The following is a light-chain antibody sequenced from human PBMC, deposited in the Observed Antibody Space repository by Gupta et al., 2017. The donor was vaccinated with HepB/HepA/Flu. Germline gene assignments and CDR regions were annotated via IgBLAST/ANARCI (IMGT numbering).Light chain of an antibody. CDR3: QSYDSSLSGVV. Sequence: QSVLTQPPSVPAAPGQRVTISCTGSSSNIGAGYDVHWYQQLPGTAPKLLIYGNSNRPSGVPDRFSGSKSGTSASLAITGLQAEDEADYYCQSYDSSLSGVVFGGGTKLTVL. J-gene: IGLJ2*01. V-gene: IGLV1-40*01. CDR1: SSNIGAGYD. CDR2: GNS.